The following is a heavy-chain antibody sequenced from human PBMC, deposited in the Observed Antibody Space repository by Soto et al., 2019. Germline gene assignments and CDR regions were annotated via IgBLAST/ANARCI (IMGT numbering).Heavy chain of an antibody. D-gene: IGHD3-3*01. Sequence: QVQLVESGGGLVQPGGSLRLSCAASGFTFSDYYMSWIRQAPGKGLEWVSYISSSGSTIYYADSVKGRFTISRDNAKNSLYLQMNSLRAEDTAVYYCARVPVLRFLEWPEYYYYYMDVWGKGTTVTVSS. V-gene: IGHV3-11*01. CDR3: ARVPVLRFLEWPEYYYYYMDV. J-gene: IGHJ6*03. CDR1: GFTFSDYY. CDR2: ISSSGSTI.